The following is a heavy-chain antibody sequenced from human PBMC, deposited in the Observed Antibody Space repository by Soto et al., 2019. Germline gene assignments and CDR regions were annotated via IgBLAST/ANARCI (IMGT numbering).Heavy chain of an antibody. CDR1: GFTFSDYS. CDR3: ARGLGPPAAVDY. CDR2: IRRSGSTT. J-gene: IGHJ4*02. D-gene: IGHD2-2*01. Sequence: QVQLVESGGGLVKPGGSLRLSCAASGFTFSDYSMTWIRQAPGKGLEWVSYIRRSGSTTYYADSVKGRFTISRDNAKNSLYLQMNSLRAEDTAVYYCARGLGPPAAVDYWGQGTLVTVSS. V-gene: IGHV3-11*01.